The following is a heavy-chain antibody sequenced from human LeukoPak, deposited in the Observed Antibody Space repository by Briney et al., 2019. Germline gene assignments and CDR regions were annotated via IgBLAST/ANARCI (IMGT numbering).Heavy chain of an antibody. J-gene: IGHJ4*02. CDR1: GYSENFYG. Sequence: ASVKVSCKTSGYSENFYGITWVRQVAGQGLEWMGWISAQHGQTEYAPNSQDRVTMTTDTYTNTAYMELRSLRSEDTAVYYCATGDLTVNTNFDYWGQGTLVTVSS. D-gene: IGHD4-17*01. CDR2: ISAQHGQT. V-gene: IGHV1-18*01. CDR3: ATGDLTVNTNFDY.